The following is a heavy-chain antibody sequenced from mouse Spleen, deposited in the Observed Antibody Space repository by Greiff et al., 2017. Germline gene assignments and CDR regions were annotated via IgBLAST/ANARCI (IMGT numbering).Heavy chain of an antibody. D-gene: IGHD1-1*01. CDR2: IWSGGST. V-gene: IGHV2-2*01. CDR3: AAYYGSSSYWYFDV. Sequence: VMLVESGPGLVQPSQSLSITCTVSGFSLTSYGVHWVRQSPGKGLEWLGVIWSGGSTDYNAAFISRLSISKDNSKSQVFFKMNSLQADDTAIYYCAAYYGSSSYWYFDVWGAGTTVTVSS. J-gene: IGHJ1*01. CDR1: GFSLTSYG.